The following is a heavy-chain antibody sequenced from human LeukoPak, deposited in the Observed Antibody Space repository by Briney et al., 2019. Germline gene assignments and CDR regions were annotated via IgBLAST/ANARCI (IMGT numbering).Heavy chain of an antibody. CDR1: GGSISSYY. J-gene: IGHJ5*02. CDR3: ARVPAAIWNWFDP. D-gene: IGHD2-2*02. V-gene: IGHV4-38-2*02. Sequence: PSETLSLTCTVSGGSISSYYWGWIRQPPGKGLEWIGSIYHSGSTYYNPSLKSRVTISVDTSKNQFSLKLSSVTAADTAVYYCARVPAAIWNWFDPWGQGTLVTVSS. CDR2: IYHSGST.